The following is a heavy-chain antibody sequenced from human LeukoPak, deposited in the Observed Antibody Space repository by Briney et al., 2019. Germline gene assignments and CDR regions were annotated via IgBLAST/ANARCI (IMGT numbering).Heavy chain of an antibody. CDR2: ISSSSSYI. D-gene: IGHD3-9*01. J-gene: IGHJ4*02. CDR3: ASHDILTGYYPFDY. V-gene: IGHV3-21*01. CDR1: GFTFSSYS. Sequence: PGGSLRLSCAASGFTFSSYSMNWVRQAPGKGLEWVSSISSSSSYIYYADSVKGRFTISRDNAKNSLYLQMNSLRAEDTAVYYCASHDILTGYYPFDYWGQGTLVTVSS.